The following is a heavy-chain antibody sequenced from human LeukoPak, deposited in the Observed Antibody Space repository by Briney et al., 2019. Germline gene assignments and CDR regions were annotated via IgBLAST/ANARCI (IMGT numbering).Heavy chain of an antibody. CDR3: AREGLGALWDI. Sequence: AGGSLRLSCTASGFTFSSYWMGWVRQAPGKGLEWVAHIKQDESERYYVNSAKGRFTISRDNAKKSLFLQMNSLRVEDTAMYFCAREGLGALWDIWGRGTWSPS. D-gene: IGHD1-26*01. CDR1: GFTFSSYW. CDR2: IKQDESER. V-gene: IGHV3-7*03. J-gene: IGHJ3*02.